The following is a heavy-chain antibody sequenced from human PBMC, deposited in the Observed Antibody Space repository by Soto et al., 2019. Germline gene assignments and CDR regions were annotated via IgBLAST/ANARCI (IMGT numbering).Heavy chain of an antibody. V-gene: IGHV3-23*01. CDR2: ISGSGGST. CDR1: GFTFSSYS. CDR3: AKSDVDMENDY. Sequence: PGGSLRLSCAASGFTFSSYSMNWVRQAPGKGLEWVSGISGSGGSTYYADSVKGRLTISRDNSKNTLYLQMNSLRAEDTAVYYCAKSDVDMENDYWGQGTLLNVSS. D-gene: IGHD5-12*01. J-gene: IGHJ4*02.